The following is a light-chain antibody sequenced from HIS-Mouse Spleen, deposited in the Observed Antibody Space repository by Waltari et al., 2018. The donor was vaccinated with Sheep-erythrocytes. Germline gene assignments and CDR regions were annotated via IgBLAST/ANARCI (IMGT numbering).Light chain of an antibody. CDR3: QAWDSSTAWV. CDR2: QDS. V-gene: IGLV3-1*01. Sequence: SYELTQPPSVSVSPGQTASITCSGDKLGDKYACWYQQKPGQSPVLVIYQDSKRPSGIPVRCSGSNSGNTATLTISGTQAMDEADYYCQAWDSSTAWVFGGGTKLTVL. J-gene: IGLJ3*02. CDR1: KLGDKY.